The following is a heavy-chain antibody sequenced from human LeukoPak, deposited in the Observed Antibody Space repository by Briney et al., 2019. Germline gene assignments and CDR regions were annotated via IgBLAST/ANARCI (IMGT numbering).Heavy chain of an antibody. Sequence: GGSLRLSCAASGFTFGNYWMSWVRQAPGKGLEWVANIKKDGSDKDYVDSVKGRFTISRDNAKNSVYLQMNSLRAEDTAVYYCAREIIWYNDYWGQGTLVTVSS. CDR2: IKKDGSDK. J-gene: IGHJ4*02. D-gene: IGHD1-1*01. CDR3: AREIIWYNDY. CDR1: GFTFGNYW. V-gene: IGHV3-7*05.